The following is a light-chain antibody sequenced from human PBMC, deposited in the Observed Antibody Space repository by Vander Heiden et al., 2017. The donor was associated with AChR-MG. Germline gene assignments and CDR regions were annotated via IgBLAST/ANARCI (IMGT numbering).Light chain of an antibody. Sequence: DIVMTQSPLSLPVTPGEPASISCRSSQSLLHSNGYNYLDWYLQKPGQSPQLLIYLGSNRASGVPDRFSGSGSGTDFTLKISRVEAEDVGGYYCMQALQTLGITFGPRTKVDIK. CDR2: LGS. CDR3: MQALQTLGIT. V-gene: IGKV2-28*01. J-gene: IGKJ3*01. CDR1: QSLLHSNGYNY.